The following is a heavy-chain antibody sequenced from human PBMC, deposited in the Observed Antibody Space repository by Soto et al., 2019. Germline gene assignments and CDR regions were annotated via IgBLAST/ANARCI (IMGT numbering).Heavy chain of an antibody. CDR3: ARDDPIVVVPAAHKDNRKPFDY. J-gene: IGHJ4*02. CDR1: GYAFTSYG. CDR2: ISAYNGNT. Sequence: ASVKASCKASGYAFTSYGSSWVRQAPEQGLEWMGWISAYNGNTNYAQKLQGRVTLTKDTSTSTAYMELRSLRSDDTAVYYCARDDPIVVVPAAHKDNRKPFDYGGQGTLVTVSS. D-gene: IGHD2-2*01. V-gene: IGHV1-18*01.